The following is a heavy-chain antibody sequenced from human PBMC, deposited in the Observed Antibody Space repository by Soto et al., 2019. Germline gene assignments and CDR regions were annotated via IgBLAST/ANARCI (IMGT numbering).Heavy chain of an antibody. CDR1: GFTFSSYS. J-gene: IGHJ6*02. CDR2: ISSSSSYI. CDR3: ARDLKVAAGGAYYYYYGMDV. Sequence: EGQLVESGGGLVKPGGSLRLSCAASGFTFSSYSINWVRQAPGKGLEWVSSISSSSSYIYYADSVKGRFTISRDNAKNSLYLQMNSLRAEDTAVYYCARDLKVAAGGAYYYYYGMDVWGQGTTVTVSS. V-gene: IGHV3-21*01. D-gene: IGHD6-13*01.